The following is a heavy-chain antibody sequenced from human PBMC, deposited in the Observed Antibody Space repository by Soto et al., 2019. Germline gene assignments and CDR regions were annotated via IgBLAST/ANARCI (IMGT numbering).Heavy chain of an antibody. Sequence: QITLKESGPTLVKPTQTLTLTCTFSGFSLSTSGVGVGWIRQPPGEALEYLGLIYWDDTKRYSPSLKSSLTITRDTSKNQAVPTMTNMDPVDTATYYCAHRKGGYNWDVGEFDYWGQGTLVTVSS. CDR1: GFSLSTSGVG. CDR2: IYWDDTK. J-gene: IGHJ4*02. V-gene: IGHV2-5*02. CDR3: AHRKGGYNWDVGEFDY. D-gene: IGHD1-1*01.